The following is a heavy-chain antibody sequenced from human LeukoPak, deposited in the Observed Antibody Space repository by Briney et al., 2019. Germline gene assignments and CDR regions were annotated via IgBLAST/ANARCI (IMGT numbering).Heavy chain of an antibody. V-gene: IGHV3-23*01. J-gene: IGHJ4*02. CDR1: GFTFSSYA. Sequence: SGGSLRLSCAASGFTFSSYAMSWVRQAPGKGLEWVSAISGSGGSTYYADSMKGRFTISRDNSKNTLYLQMNSLRAEDTAVYYCAKDRDSGSYRASAYFDYWGQGTLVTVSS. D-gene: IGHD1-26*01. CDR2: ISGSGGST. CDR3: AKDRDSGSYRASAYFDY.